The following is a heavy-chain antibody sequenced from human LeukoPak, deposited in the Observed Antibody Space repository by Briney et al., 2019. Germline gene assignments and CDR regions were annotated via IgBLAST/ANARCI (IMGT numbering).Heavy chain of an antibody. Sequence: SETLSLTCAVSGYSIRSGYYGGWIRQPPGKGLEWIGSVYHSGSTYYNPSLKSRVTISVDTPKNQFSLKPSSVTAADTAVYYCARHGNYYDTSQSDPWGQGTLVTVSS. CDR2: VYHSGST. D-gene: IGHD3-22*01. J-gene: IGHJ5*02. CDR3: ARHGNYYDTSQSDP. V-gene: IGHV4-38-2*01. CDR1: GYSIRSGYY.